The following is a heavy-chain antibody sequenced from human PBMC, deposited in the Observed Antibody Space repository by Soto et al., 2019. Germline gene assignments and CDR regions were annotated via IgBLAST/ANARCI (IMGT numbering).Heavy chain of an antibody. D-gene: IGHD5-12*01. J-gene: IGHJ4*02. Sequence: GGSLRLSCAASGFTFSSYSMNWVRQAPGKGLEWVSYISSSSSTIYYADSVKGRFTISRDNAKNSLYLQMNSLRAEDTAVYYCARGPNLRGYSGYWYLDYWGQGTLVTVSS. CDR1: GFTFSSYS. CDR2: ISSSSSTI. V-gene: IGHV3-48*01. CDR3: ARGPNLRGYSGYWYLDY.